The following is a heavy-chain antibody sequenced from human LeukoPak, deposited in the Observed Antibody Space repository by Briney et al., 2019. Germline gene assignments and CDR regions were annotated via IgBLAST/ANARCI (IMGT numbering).Heavy chain of an antibody. CDR2: IWYDGSNK. CDR1: GFTFSSYG. Sequence: GGSLRLSCAASGFTFSSYGMHWVRQAPGKGLEWVAVIWYDGSNKYYADSVKGRFTISRDNSKNTLYLQMNSLRAEDTAVYYFTKDSIVLGGFDIWGQGTMVTVSS. CDR3: TKDSIVLGGFDI. D-gene: IGHD6-6*01. V-gene: IGHV3-33*06. J-gene: IGHJ3*02.